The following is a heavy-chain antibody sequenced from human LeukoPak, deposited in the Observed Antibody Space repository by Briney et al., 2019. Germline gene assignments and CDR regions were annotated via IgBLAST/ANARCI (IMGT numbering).Heavy chain of an antibody. D-gene: IGHD3-22*01. CDR3: AKDIFPSYYDSSGYYYGLGAFDI. V-gene: IGHV3-23*01. CDR1: GFTFSSYA. CDR2: ISGSGGST. Sequence: PGGSLRLSCAASGFTFSSYAMSWVRQAPGKGLEWVSAISGSGGSTYYADSVKGRFTISRDNSKNTLYLQMNSLRAEDTAVYYCAKDIFPSYYDSSGYYYGLGAFDIWGQGTMVTVSS. J-gene: IGHJ3*02.